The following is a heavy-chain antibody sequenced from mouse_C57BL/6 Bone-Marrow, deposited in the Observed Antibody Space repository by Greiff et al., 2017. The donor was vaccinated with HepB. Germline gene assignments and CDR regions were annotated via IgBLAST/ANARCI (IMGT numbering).Heavy chain of an antibody. D-gene: IGHD2-5*01. Sequence: VQLQQSGAELVKPGASVKLSCKASGYTFTSYWMQWVKQRPGQGLEWIGEIDPSDSYTNYNQKFKGKATLTVDTSSSTAYMQLSSLTSEDSAVYYCARMYYSNYGDYWGQGTTLTVSS. CDR3: ARMYYSNYGDY. CDR1: GYTFTSYW. CDR2: IDPSDSYT. J-gene: IGHJ2*01. V-gene: IGHV1-50*01.